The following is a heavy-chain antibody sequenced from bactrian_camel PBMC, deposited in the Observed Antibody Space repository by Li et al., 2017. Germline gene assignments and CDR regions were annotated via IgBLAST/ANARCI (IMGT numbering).Heavy chain of an antibody. CDR2: ISNGGGVT. J-gene: IGHJ4*01. Sequence: DVQLVESGGDSVQAGGSLTLACVASGYSDSGFCVGWFRQVPGKEREGVASISNGGGVTYYTDSVKGRFTISRDNTKNTVYLQMNSLKPEDTAMYYCAAEGPGCDTMSPDEYNFEGQGTQVTV. CDR3: AAEGPGCDTMSPDEYNF. V-gene: IGHV3S40*01. CDR1: GYSDSGFC. D-gene: IGHD2*01.